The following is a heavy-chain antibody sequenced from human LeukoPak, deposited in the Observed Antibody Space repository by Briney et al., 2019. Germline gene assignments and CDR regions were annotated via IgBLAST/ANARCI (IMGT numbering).Heavy chain of an antibody. CDR1: GGSISSGGYY. CDR3: ARSVGFLDTAMSYFDY. V-gene: IGHV4-31*03. Sequence: PSQTLSLTCTVSGGSISSGGYYWSWIRQHPGKGLEWIGYIYYSGSTYYNPSLKSRVTISVDTSKNQFSLKLSSVTAADTAVYYCARSVGFLDTAMSYFDYWGQGTLVTVSS. CDR2: IYYSGST. J-gene: IGHJ4*02. D-gene: IGHD5-18*01.